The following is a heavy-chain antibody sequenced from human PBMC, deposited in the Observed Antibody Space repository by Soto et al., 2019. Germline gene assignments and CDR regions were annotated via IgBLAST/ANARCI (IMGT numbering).Heavy chain of an antibody. V-gene: IGHV3-20*04. D-gene: IGHD6-19*01. Sequence: EVQLVESGGGVVRPGGSQRLSCAASGFTFDDHGMTWVRQAPGKGLEWVSGITWNGATTGYADSVKGRFTISRDNAKNSLYLQMNSLRVEDTALYYCARDGGVVVAVDAFDVWGQGTMVTVSS. CDR3: ARDGGVVVAVDAFDV. CDR2: ITWNGATT. CDR1: GFTFDDHG. J-gene: IGHJ3*01.